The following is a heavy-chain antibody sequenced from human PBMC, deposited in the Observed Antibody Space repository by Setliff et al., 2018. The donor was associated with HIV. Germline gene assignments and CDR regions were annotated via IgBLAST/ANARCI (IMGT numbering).Heavy chain of an antibody. CDR3: GRDVHDAAADN. CDR2: ISSSAGST. V-gene: IGHV3-23*01. J-gene: IGHJ4*02. CDR1: GFTFSSYG. D-gene: IGHD6-13*01. Sequence: GGSLRLSCAASGFTFSSYGMHWVRQAPGKGLEWVSFISSSAGSTYYSDSVKGRFTISRDNSKNMLYLQMNSLRADDTALYYCGRDVHDAAADNWGRGTLVTVSS.